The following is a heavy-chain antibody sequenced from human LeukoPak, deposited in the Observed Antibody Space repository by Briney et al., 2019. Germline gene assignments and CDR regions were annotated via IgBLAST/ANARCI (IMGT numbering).Heavy chain of an antibody. Sequence: QPGGSLRLSCAASGFTVSSNYMSWVRQAPGKGLEWVSVIYSGGSTYYADSVRGRFTISRDNSKNTLYLQMNSLRAEDTAVYYCARDLHYYGSGSSRIWGPHFDYWGQGTLVTVSS. CDR3: ARDLHYYGSGSSRIWGPHFDY. D-gene: IGHD3-10*01. CDR1: GFTVSSNY. J-gene: IGHJ4*02. V-gene: IGHV3-66*01. CDR2: IYSGGST.